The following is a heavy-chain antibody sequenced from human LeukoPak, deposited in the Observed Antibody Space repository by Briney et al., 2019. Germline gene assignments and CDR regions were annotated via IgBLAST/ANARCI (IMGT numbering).Heavy chain of an antibody. CDR3: AKDRKFDFWSGSLFDY. Sequence: PGGSLRLSCAASGFTFSTYGMSWVRQAPGKGLEWVSAISGSGGSTYYADSVKGRFTISRDNSKNTLYLQMNSLRAEDTAVYYCAKDRKFDFWSGSLFDYWGQGTLVTVSS. J-gene: IGHJ4*02. D-gene: IGHD3-3*01. V-gene: IGHV3-23*01. CDR1: GFTFSTYG. CDR2: ISGSGGST.